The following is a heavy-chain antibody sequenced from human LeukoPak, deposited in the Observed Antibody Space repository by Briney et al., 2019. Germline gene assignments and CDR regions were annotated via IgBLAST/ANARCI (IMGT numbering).Heavy chain of an antibody. D-gene: IGHD5-12*01. J-gene: IGHJ4*02. CDR2: IQSTGNT. Sequence: PSETLSLTCSVSLGSVTSYHWSWIQQPAGKGLEWIGRIQSTGNTNYNPPLKSRVTMSVDTSKNQLSLKLTTVTAADTAVYYCAREWGYSGYDYHYFDYWGQGTLVTVSS. CDR1: LGSVTSYH. CDR3: AREWGYSGYDYHYFDY. V-gene: IGHV4-4*07.